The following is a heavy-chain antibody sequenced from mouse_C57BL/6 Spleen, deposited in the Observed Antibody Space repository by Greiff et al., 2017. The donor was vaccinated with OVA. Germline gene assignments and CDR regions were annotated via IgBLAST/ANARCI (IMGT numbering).Heavy chain of an antibody. V-gene: IGHV1-63*01. D-gene: IGHD3-1*01. J-gene: IGHJ4*01. CDR3: ARGHAGAMDY. CDR1: GYTFTNYW. CDR2: IYPGGGYT. Sequence: QVHVKQSGAELVRPGTSVKMSCKASGYTFTNYWIGWAKQRPGHGLEWIGAIYPGGGYTNYNEKFKGKATLTADKSSSTAYMQCSSLTSEDTAIYYWARGHAGAMDYWGQGTSVTVSS.